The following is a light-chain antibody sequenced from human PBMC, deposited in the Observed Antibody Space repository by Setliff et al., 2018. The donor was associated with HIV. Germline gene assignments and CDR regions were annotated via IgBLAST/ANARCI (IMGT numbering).Light chain of an antibody. Sequence: QSALTQPASVSGSPGQSITISCTGTSGDVGRYDLVSWYQQQPGKPPKLMIYQASKRPSGVSNRFSGSKSGNTASLTISGLQAEDEADYYCCSNTGSNTVVFGTGTRSPS. CDR1: SGDVGRYDL. J-gene: IGLJ1*01. V-gene: IGLV2-23*01. CDR2: QAS. CDR3: CSNTGSNTVV.